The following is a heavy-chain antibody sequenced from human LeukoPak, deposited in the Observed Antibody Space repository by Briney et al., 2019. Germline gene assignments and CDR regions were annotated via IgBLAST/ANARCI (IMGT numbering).Heavy chain of an antibody. CDR1: GGTFSSYA. CDR3: AVALGPRNWYFDL. V-gene: IGHV1-69*05. J-gene: IGHJ2*01. D-gene: IGHD7-27*01. Sequence: GASVEVSCKASGGTFSSYAISWVRQAPGQGLEWMGGIIPIFGTANYAQKFQGRVTITTDESTSTAYMELSSLRSEDTAVYYCAVALGPRNWYFDLWGRGTLVTVSS. CDR2: IIPIFGTA.